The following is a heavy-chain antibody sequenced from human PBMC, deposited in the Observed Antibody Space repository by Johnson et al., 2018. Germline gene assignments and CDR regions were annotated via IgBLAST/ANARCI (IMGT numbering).Heavy chain of an antibody. D-gene: IGHD1-1*01. CDR1: GFTFSSYA. CDR3: ARSWNGNTYYFDY. V-gene: IGHV3-30-3*01. CDR2: MSYDGNAK. Sequence: QVQLVQSGGGVVQPGGSXRLSCAASGFTFSSYAIHWVRQAPGKGLEWVAVMSYDGNAKFYADSGKGRFTISRDNSKNTLYLQMNSLRVEDTAVYYLARSWNGNTYYFDYWGQGTLVTVSS. J-gene: IGHJ4*02.